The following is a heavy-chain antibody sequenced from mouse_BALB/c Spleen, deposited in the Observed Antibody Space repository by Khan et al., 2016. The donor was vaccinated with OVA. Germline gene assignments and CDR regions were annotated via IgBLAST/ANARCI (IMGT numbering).Heavy chain of an antibody. D-gene: IGHD2-2*01. J-gene: IGHJ2*01. V-gene: IGHV14-3*02. CDR3: GRNDGYDVDY. Sequence: VQLQQSGAELGKPGASVKLSCTAPGFNIQDTYIHWVKQRPEQGLEWIGRIDPSNGNTKYDPKFQGKATITADTSSNTAYLQLSSLTSEDTAVYYCGRNDGYDVDYWGQGTTLTVSS. CDR2: IDPSNGNT. CDR1: GFNIQDTY.